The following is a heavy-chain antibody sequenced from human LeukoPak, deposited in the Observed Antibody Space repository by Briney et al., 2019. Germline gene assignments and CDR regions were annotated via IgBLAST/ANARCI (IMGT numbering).Heavy chain of an antibody. V-gene: IGHV4-30-4*07. J-gene: IGHJ6*03. D-gene: IGHD1-26*01. Sequence: SHTLSLTCAVSGCSLSRGGYSWSWIRQPPGKGLEGIGYIYYSGSTYYNPSLKSRVTISVDTSKNQFSLKLSSVPAADTAVYYCARGGAHYYYYMDVWGKGTTVTVSS. CDR1: GCSLSRGGYS. CDR2: IYYSGST. CDR3: ARGGAHYYYYMDV.